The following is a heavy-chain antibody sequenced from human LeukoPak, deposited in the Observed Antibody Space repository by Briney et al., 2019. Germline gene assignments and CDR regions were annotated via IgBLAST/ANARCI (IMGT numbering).Heavy chain of an antibody. CDR3: AHLMGATEAFAM. D-gene: IGHD1-26*01. J-gene: IGHJ3*02. Sequence: SETLSLTCTVSGASISSYYWSWIRQPPGKGLEWIGCIYYSGSTSYNPSLQSRLTMSVDTSKKQVSLRLSSVNPADTAVYYCAHLMGATEAFAMWGQGTMVTVSS. CDR1: GASISSYY. CDR2: IYYSGST. V-gene: IGHV4-59*03.